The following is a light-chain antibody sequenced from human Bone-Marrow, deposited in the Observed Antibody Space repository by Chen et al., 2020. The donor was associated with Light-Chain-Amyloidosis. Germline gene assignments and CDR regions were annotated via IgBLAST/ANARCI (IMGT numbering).Light chain of an antibody. Sequence: DVQMTQSPSSLSASVGDRVTITCQASQDIAKFLNWYQQRPGKAPNLLIYDVSNLHTGVPSRCSGNGSGTHFSLTISSLQPEDIATYYCQRYDGVPLFTFGPGTTVDLK. J-gene: IGKJ3*01. V-gene: IGKV1-33*01. CDR3: QRYDGVPLFT. CDR1: QDIAKF. CDR2: DVS.